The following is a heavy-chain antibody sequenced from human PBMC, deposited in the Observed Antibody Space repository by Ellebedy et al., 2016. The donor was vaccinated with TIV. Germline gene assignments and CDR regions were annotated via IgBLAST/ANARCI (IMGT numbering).Heavy chain of an antibody. D-gene: IGHD4-17*01. J-gene: IGHJ3*02. CDR3: ATDGSYGDYLSPTHAFVI. CDR2: IRQDGSEK. CDR1: GFSFSSYW. V-gene: IGHV3-7*01. Sequence: GESLMISCGASGFSFSSYWMSWVCQAPGKGLEWVANIRQDGSEKYYVDSVKGRFTISRDNAKNSLYLHLNSLRAEDTAMYYCATDGSYGDYLSPTHAFVIWGQGTMVTVSS.